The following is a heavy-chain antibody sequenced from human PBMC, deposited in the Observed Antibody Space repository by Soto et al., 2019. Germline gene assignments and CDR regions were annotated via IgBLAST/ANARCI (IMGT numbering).Heavy chain of an antibody. J-gene: IGHJ4*02. CDR2: IWYDGSNE. V-gene: IGHV3-33*01. Sequence: QVQLVESGGGVVQPGRSLRLSCAASGFTFSSFGMHWVRQAPGKGLEWVAIIWYDGSNENYADSVRGRFTISRDNSKNTLYLQMNSLRVDVTAVYYCARGQLVPTTYFDSLGQGTLVTVSS. CDR1: GFTFSSFG. CDR3: ARGQLVPTTYFDS. D-gene: IGHD6-13*01.